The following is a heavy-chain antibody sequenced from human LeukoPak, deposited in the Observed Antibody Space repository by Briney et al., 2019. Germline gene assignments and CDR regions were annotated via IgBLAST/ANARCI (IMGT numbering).Heavy chain of an antibody. D-gene: IGHD3-10*02. CDR1: GFTFTTYR. J-gene: IGHJ6*04. CDR2: IKQDGTEK. V-gene: IGHV3-7*01. CDR3: AELGITMIGGV. Sequence: GGSLRLSCAASGFTFTTYRMSWVRQAPGKGLEWVANIKQDGTEKYYVDSVKGRFTISRDNAKNSLYLQMNSLRAEDTAVYYCAELGITMIGGVWGKGTTVTISS.